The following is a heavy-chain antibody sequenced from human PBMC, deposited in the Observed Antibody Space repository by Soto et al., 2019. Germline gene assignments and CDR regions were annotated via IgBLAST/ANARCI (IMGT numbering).Heavy chain of an antibody. CDR1: GDSIISSEFY. J-gene: IGHJ5*02. CDR2: IFSLGSS. Sequence: SETLSLTCTVSGDSIISSEFYWGWVRQPPGKCLEWIGSIFSLGSSYYNPSLKSRVTMSVDTSKNQFSVRLRSVTAADTAYWFDPWGQGIMVTVSS. CDR3: P. V-gene: IGHV4-39*01.